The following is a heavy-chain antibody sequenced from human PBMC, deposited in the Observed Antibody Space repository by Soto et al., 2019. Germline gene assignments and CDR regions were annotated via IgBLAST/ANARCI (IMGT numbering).Heavy chain of an antibody. CDR1: GGSISSSSYY. V-gene: IGHV4-39*01. Sequence: SETLSLTCTVSGGSISSSSYYWGWIRQPPGKGLEWIGSIYYSGSTYYNPSLKSRVTISVDTSKNQFSLKLSSVTAADTAVYYCARHAPDDLRTNNWFDPWGQGTLVTVSS. CDR3: ARHAPDDLRTNNWFDP. CDR2: IYYSGST. J-gene: IGHJ5*02. D-gene: IGHD3-3*01.